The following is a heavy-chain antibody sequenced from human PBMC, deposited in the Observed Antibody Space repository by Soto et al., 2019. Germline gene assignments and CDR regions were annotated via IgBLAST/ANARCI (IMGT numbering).Heavy chain of an antibody. V-gene: IGHV3-11*01. J-gene: IGHJ4*02. CDR3: ARPNWNSRGGVYNL. D-gene: IGHD3-16*01. CDR2: ITKTGTTI. CDR1: GFTFGAFY. Sequence: QARLVESGGGLVEPGGSLRLSCTASGFTFGAFYMMWFRQAPGRGLEWISYITKTGTTIYHADPVKGRFSVSRDNARSSLYLKMNSLRAEDTAVYYCARPNWNSRGGVYNLWGQGTLVTVSS.